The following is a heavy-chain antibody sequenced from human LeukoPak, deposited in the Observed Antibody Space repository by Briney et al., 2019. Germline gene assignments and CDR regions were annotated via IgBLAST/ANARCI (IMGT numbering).Heavy chain of an antibody. CDR3: AKVVRGVADYFDY. J-gene: IGHJ4*02. CDR2: IGTGGDT. CDR1: GFTFSSYD. D-gene: IGHD6-19*01. Sequence: GGSLRLSCAASGFTFSSYDMHWVRQATGKGLEWVSAIGTGGDTYYPGSVKGRFTISRDNSKNSLYLQMNSLETEDTALYYCAKVVRGVADYFDYWGQGTLVTVSS. V-gene: IGHV3-13*04.